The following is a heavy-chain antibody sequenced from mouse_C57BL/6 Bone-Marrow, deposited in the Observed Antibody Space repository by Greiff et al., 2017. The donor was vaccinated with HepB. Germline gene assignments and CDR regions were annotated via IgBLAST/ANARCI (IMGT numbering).Heavy chain of an antibody. CDR1: GYSITSGYY. V-gene: IGHV3-6*01. D-gene: IGHD2-3*01. CDR3: ARGRLLGFAY. CDR2: ISYDGSN. Sequence: EVQLVESGPGLVKPSQSLSLTCSVTGYSITSGYYWNWIRQFPGNKLEWMGYISYDGSNNYNPSLKNRISITRDTSKNQFFLKLNSVTTEDTATYYCARGRLLGFAYWGQGTLVTVSA. J-gene: IGHJ3*01.